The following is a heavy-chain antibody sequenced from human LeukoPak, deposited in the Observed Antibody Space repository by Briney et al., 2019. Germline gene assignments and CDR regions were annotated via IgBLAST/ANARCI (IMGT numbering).Heavy chain of an antibody. CDR3: ARDRDSSGLRDFDL. Sequence: SETLSLTCTVSGGSISSYYWSWIRQPPGKGLEWIGYIYYSGSTNYNPSLKSRVTISVDTSKNQFSLKLSSVTAADTAVYYCARDRDSSGLRDFDLWGRGTLVTVSA. V-gene: IGHV4-59*01. CDR1: GGSISSYY. J-gene: IGHJ2*01. D-gene: IGHD3-22*01. CDR2: IYYSGST.